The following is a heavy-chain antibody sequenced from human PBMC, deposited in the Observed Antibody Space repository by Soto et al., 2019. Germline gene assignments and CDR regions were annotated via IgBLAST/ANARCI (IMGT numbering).Heavy chain of an antibody. D-gene: IGHD6-19*01. CDR3: ASAGYSSGLLYYYGMDV. V-gene: IGHV1-18*01. Sequence: QVQLVQSGAEVKKPGASVKVSCKASGYTFTSYGISWVRQAPGQGLEWMGWISAYNGNTNYAQKLQCRVTMTTDTPTSTAYMELRSQRSDDTAVYYCASAGYSSGLLYYYGMDVWGQGTTVTLSS. CDR2: ISAYNGNT. J-gene: IGHJ6*02. CDR1: GYTFTSYG.